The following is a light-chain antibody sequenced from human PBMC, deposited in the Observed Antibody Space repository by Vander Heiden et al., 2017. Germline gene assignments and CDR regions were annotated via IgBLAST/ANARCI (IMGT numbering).Light chain of an antibody. V-gene: IGLV2-23*02. J-gene: IGLJ1*01. CDR1: SNDIGDYNL. Sequence: QSVLTQPASVSGSHGQSTTISCTGTSNDIGDYNLVSGYQQHPGKAPKLIIYDVRERPSGVSDRCSGSKSGNTASLTISGLQAEDEADYYCCSYAGPDTYVFGTVTKVTVL. CDR2: DVR. CDR3: CSYAGPDTYV.